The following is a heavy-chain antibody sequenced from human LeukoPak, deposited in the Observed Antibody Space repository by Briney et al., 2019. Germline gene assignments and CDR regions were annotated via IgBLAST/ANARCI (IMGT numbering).Heavy chain of an antibody. V-gene: IGHV4-4*07. J-gene: IGHJ4*02. CDR3: AKKGLTVTTYYFDY. D-gene: IGHD4-17*01. Sequence: SETVSLTCTVSGDSISSYYWSWIRQPAGKGLEWIGRIYISGSSNYNPSLKSRVTMSVDTSKNQFSLNLSSVTAADTAVYYCAKKGLTVTTYYFDYWGQGTLVTVSS. CDR2: IYISGSS. CDR1: GDSISSYY.